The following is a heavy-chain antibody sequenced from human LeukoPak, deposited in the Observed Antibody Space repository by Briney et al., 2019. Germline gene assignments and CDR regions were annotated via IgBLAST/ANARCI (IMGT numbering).Heavy chain of an antibody. CDR3: ARHKDDLHYYGVDV. Sequence: SETLSLTCTVSGGSIGGYYWTWMRQPPGKGLEWIVHIYYSVTTHYTPSLKGRVTISVDTSKNQFSLSLTSVTAADTAVYFCARHKDDLHYYGVDVWGQGTTVTVSS. D-gene: IGHD1-1*01. CDR1: GGSIGGYY. CDR2: IYYSVTT. V-gene: IGHV4-59*08. J-gene: IGHJ6*02.